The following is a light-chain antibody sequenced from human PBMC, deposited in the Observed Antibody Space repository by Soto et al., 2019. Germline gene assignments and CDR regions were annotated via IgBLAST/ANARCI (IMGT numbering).Light chain of an antibody. CDR2: GAS. Sequence: DIVLTQSPATLSLSPGERATRSCRASLSVSSGYLAWYQQKPGQAPRLVISGASSRAAGFPARFSGSGSGTDFPITIASLEPEEFAVYYCQQYGSSPLRFGGGTK. J-gene: IGKJ4*02. CDR3: QQYGSSPLR. CDR1: LSVSSGY. V-gene: IGKV3-20*01.